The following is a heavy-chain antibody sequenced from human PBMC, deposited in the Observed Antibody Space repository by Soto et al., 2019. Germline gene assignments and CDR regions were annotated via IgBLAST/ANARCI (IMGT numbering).Heavy chain of an antibody. D-gene: IGHD3-3*01. J-gene: IGHJ6*02. Sequence: QVQLVQSGAEVKKPGASVKVSCKASGYTFTSYYMHWVRQAPGQGLEWMGIINPSGGSTSYAQKFQGRITMTRDTSTSTVYIELSSLRSEDTAVYYCARDGPLVDFLSGYATEEDYGMDVWGQGTTVTVSS. V-gene: IGHV1-46*01. CDR1: GYTFTSYY. CDR3: ARDGPLVDFLSGYATEEDYGMDV. CDR2: INPSGGST.